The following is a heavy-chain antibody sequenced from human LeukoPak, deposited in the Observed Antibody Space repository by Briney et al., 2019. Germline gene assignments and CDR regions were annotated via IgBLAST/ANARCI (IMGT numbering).Heavy chain of an antibody. CDR2: IWYDGSNK. V-gene: IGHV3-33*01. CDR3: ARESSVPDY. Sequence: GRSLRLSCAASGFTFSSYGMHWVRQAPGKGLEWVVVIWYDGSNKYYADSVKGRFTISRDNSKNTLYLQMNSLRAEDTAVYYCARESSVPDYWGQGTLVTVSS. CDR1: GFTFSSYG. D-gene: IGHD6-6*01. J-gene: IGHJ4*02.